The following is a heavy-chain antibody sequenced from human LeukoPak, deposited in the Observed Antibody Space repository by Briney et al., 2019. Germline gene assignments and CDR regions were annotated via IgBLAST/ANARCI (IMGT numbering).Heavy chain of an antibody. D-gene: IGHD6-19*01. CDR3: AKPISGGLAVSADWFDP. J-gene: IGHJ5*02. CDR2: INANGINS. V-gene: IGHV3-23*01. Sequence: GGSLRLSCAASGFAFNFYVMSGVRQAAGKGLQWVSTINANGINSYYEDSVRGRFTITRDNSKDTLYLQLNTLRAEDTAIYFCAKPISGGLAVSADWFDPWGQGTLVIVSS. CDR1: GFAFNFYV.